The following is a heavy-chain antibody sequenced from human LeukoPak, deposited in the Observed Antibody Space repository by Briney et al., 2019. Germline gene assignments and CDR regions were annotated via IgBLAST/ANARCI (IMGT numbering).Heavy chain of an antibody. V-gene: IGHV4-31*03. Sequence: SQTLSLTCTVSGGSISIGGDYWSWIRRHPGKGREWFGYNYYSGRTYYTPSLKSRVTISVDTTKSQLSLEPSSVTAADTAEHYCARGVGFRSQLLAYWGQGTLVTVSS. CDR2: NYYSGRT. D-gene: IGHD2-2*01. CDR1: GGSISIGGDY. J-gene: IGHJ4*02. CDR3: ARGVGFRSQLLAY.